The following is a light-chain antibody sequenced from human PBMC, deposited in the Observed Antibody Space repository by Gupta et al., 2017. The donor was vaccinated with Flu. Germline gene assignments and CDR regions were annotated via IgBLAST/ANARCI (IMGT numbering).Light chain of an antibody. Sequence: ILLTQPPSSLSAFVGDSVTITCRTSQDINSCSAWFQLKPGRAPKSLIYAASALQSGLPSKFSGSGSGTEFTLTITSLQPEDFATYYCQQYNTYPHTFGGGTKVE. V-gene: IGKV1-16*02. CDR3: QQYNTYPHT. J-gene: IGKJ4*01. CDR2: AAS. CDR1: QDINSC.